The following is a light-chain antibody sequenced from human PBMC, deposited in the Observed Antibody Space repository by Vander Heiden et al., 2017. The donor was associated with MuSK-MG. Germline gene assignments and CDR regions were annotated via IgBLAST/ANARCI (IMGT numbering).Light chain of an antibody. CDR3: QSYDSSLSGHWV. Sequence: QSVLTQPPSVSGAPGQRVTISCTGSSSNIGAGYDVHWYQQLPGTAPKLLIYGNSNRPSGVPDRFSSSKSGTSASLAITGLQAEDEADYYCQSYDSSLSGHWVFGGGTKLTVL. CDR1: SSNIGAGYD. J-gene: IGLJ3*02. CDR2: GNS. V-gene: IGLV1-40*01.